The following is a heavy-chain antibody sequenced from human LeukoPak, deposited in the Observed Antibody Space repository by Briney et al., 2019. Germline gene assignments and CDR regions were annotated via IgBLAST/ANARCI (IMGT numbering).Heavy chain of an antibody. J-gene: IGHJ3*02. CDR1: GGSISSYY. CDR3: ARLGSRTVTKAGGSPGAFDI. V-gene: IGHV4-4*07. D-gene: IGHD4-17*01. CDR2: IYTSGST. Sequence: SETLSLTCTVSGGSISSYYWSWIRQPAGKGLEWIGRIYTSGSTNYNPSLKSRVTMSVDTSKNQFSLKLSSVTAADTAVYYCARLGSRTVTKAGGSPGAFDIWGQGTMVTVSS.